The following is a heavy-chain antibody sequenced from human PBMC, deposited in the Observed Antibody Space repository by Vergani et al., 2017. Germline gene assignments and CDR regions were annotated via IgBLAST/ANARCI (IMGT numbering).Heavy chain of an antibody. D-gene: IGHD6-19*01. CDR1: GGSISSGDYY. CDR2: IYYSGST. J-gene: IGHJ5*02. CDR3: ARHSTVEWLVKLGWIDP. Sequence: QVQLQESGPGLVKPSQTLSLTCTVSGGSISSGDYYWSWIRQPPGKGLEWIGYIYYSGSTYYNPSLKSRVTISVDTSKNQFSLKLSSVTAADTAVYFCARHSTVEWLVKLGWIDPWGKGILVTVSS. V-gene: IGHV4-30-4*01.